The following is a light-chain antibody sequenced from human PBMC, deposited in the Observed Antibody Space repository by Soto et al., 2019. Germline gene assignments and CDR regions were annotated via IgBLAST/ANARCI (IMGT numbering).Light chain of an antibody. CDR1: QYISSY. J-gene: IGKJ5*01. Sequence: IQMTHYESSLSXSLGERVTXXXXASQYISSYLNWYQQKPGKAPKLLIYAASSLQSGVPSRFSGSGSGTDFTLTISSLQPEDFATYYCQQSDSTPITFGQGTRLEIK. CDR2: AAS. V-gene: IGKV1-39*01. CDR3: QQSDSTPIT.